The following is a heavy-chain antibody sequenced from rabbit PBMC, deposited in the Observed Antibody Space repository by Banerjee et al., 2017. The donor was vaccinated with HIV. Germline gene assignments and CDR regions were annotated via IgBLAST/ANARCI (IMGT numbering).Heavy chain of an antibody. CDR1: GIDFSTYYY. J-gene: IGHJ4*01. CDR2: IYTGWSETT. CDR3: ARDPYVGIADYGYDL. D-gene: IGHD6-1*01. V-gene: IGHV1S45*01. Sequence: QEQLVESGGGLVKPGGTLTLTCKASGIDFSTYYYMCWVRQAPGKGLEWIACIYTGWSETTYYANWAKGRFTISKTSSTTMTLQMSTLTAADTATYFCARDPYVGIADYGYDLWGPGTLVTVS.